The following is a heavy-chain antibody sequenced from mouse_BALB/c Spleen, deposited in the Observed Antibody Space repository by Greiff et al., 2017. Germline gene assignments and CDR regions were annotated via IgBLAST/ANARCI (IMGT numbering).Heavy chain of an antibody. Sequence: EVQLQESGPGLVKPSQSLSLTCTVTGYSITSDYAWNWIRQFPGNKLEWMGYISYSGSTSYNPSLKSRISITRDTSKNQFFLQLNSVTTEDTATYYCAPNPSYYYGSAWFAYWGQGTLVTVSA. V-gene: IGHV3-2*02. CDR1: GYSITSDYA. CDR2: ISYSGST. CDR3: APNPSYYYGSAWFAY. D-gene: IGHD1-1*01. J-gene: IGHJ3*01.